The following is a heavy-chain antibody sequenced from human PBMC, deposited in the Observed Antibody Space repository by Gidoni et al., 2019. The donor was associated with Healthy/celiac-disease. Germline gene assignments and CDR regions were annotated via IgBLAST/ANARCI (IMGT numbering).Heavy chain of an antibody. Sequence: EVQLVESGGGLVKHGGYLRLSCAAAGFTFSSYSMNWVRQAQGKGLEWVSSISSSSSYIYYADSVKGRFTISRDNAKNSLYLQMNSLRAEDTAVYYCALDSSGWYLSYWGQGTLVTVSS. V-gene: IGHV3-21*01. J-gene: IGHJ4*02. CDR3: ALDSSGWYLSY. CDR2: ISSSSSYI. D-gene: IGHD6-19*01. CDR1: GFTFSSYS.